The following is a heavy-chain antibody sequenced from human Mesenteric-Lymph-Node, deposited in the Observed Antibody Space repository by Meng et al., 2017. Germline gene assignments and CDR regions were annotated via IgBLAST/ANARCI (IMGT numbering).Heavy chain of an antibody. J-gene: IGHJ5*02. CDR1: NYSINRGYY. CDR2: IYHSGST. Sequence: GSLRLSCAVSNYSINRGYYWGWIRQAPGKGLEWIGNIYHSGSTYYNPSLRSRVTISVDTSKNQFFLKLSSATAADTAVYYCARRTTYDYDTSGYKQFNWFDPWGQGTLVTVSS. CDR3: ARRTTYDYDTSGYKQFNWFDP. V-gene: IGHV4-38-2*01. D-gene: IGHD3-22*01.